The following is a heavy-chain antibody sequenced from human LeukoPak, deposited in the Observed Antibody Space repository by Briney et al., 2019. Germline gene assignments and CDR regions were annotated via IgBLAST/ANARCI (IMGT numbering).Heavy chain of an antibody. V-gene: IGHV3-48*02. CDR3: ARPYYYDSSGYYDAFDI. CDR1: GFTFSSYS. J-gene: IGHJ3*02. Sequence: GGSLRLSCAASGFTFSSYSMNWVRQAPGKGLEWVSYISSSSSTIYYADSVKGRFTISRDNAKNSLYLQMNSLRDEDTAVYYCARPYYYDSSGYYDAFDIWGQGTMVTVSS. CDR2: ISSSSSTI. D-gene: IGHD3-22*01.